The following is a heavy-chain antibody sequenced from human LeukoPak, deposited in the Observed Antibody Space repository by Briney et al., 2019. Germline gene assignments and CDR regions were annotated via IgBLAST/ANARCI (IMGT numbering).Heavy chain of an antibody. CDR1: GGSISSYY. J-gene: IGHJ5*02. Sequence: SETLSLTCTVSGGSISSYYWSWIRQPPGKGLEWIGEINRSGSTNYNPSLKSRVTISVDTSKNQFSLKLSSVTAADTAVYYCARRKAGGWFDPWGQGTLVTVSS. CDR2: INRSGST. CDR3: ARRKAGGWFDP. V-gene: IGHV4-34*01. D-gene: IGHD6-19*01.